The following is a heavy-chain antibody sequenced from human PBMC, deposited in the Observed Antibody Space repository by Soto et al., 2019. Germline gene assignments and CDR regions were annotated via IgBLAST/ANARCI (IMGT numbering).Heavy chain of an antibody. D-gene: IGHD2-15*01. Sequence: PSETVSRTCTVCGYSSITGYYWAWVRQSPGEWVEWIGSVYRSWAAYYTPTLKSRVTISVETSKNQFSLHLKSVTAADAAVYYCARDYPYALYAAGYFNFWGEGTPVNVSS. V-gene: IGHV4-38-2*02. J-gene: IGHJ4*02. CDR3: ARDYPYALYAAGYFNF. CDR1: GYSSITGYY. CDR2: VYRSWAA.